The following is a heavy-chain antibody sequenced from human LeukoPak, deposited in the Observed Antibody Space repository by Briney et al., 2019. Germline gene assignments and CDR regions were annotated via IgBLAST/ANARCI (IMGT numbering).Heavy chain of an antibody. J-gene: IGHJ6*02. CDR2: ISGVASDI. CDR1: GFTFSDYY. CDR3: ARGGALGMDV. V-gene: IGHV3-11*01. Sequence: GGSLRLSCAASGFTFSDYYMTWIRQAPGKGLEWVSYISGVASDIYYGDSVKGRFAISRDNAKNSVYLQMNSLRAEDTAVYYCARGGALGMDVWGQGTTVTVSS. D-gene: IGHD1-26*01.